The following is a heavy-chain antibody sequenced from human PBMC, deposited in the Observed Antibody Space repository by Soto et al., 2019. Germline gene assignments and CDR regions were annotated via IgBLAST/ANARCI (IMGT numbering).Heavy chain of an antibody. CDR2: IRLDASEK. Sequence: GGSLRLSCAASGFPFGYYWMSWVRQAPRKGLEWLATIRLDASEKKYVDSVKGRFTLSRDNAKNTLYLQMDSLRVEDTAVYYCARDYTAMANCGQGTLVTVSS. CDR1: GFPFGYYW. D-gene: IGHD5-18*01. V-gene: IGHV3-7*03. J-gene: IGHJ4*02. CDR3: ARDYTAMAN.